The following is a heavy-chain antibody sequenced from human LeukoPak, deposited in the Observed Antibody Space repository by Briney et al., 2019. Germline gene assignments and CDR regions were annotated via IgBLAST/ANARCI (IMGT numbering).Heavy chain of an antibody. Sequence: PGGSLRLSCAASGFSFRRYAMNWVRQAPGRGLEWVAVISGPGPSTVYADSVKGRFTISRDNPKNTLCLQLDSLRVEDTAIYYCAKEEMPHAFDLWGQGTMVTVSS. J-gene: IGHJ3*01. CDR3: AKEEMPHAFDL. D-gene: IGHD5-24*01. V-gene: IGHV3-23*01. CDR2: ISGPGPST. CDR1: GFSFRRYA.